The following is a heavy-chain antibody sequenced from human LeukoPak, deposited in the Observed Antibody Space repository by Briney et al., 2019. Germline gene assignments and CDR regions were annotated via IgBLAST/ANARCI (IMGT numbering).Heavy chain of an antibody. CDR3: ARHVLKGKLRYFDSHFDY. Sequence: PSETLSLTCTVSGGSISSSSYYWGWIRQPPGKGLEWIGSIYYSGSTYYNPSLKSRVTISVDTSKNQFSLKLSSVTAADTAVYYCARHVLKGKLRYFDSHFDYWGQGTLVTVSS. CDR2: IYYSGST. CDR1: GGSISSSSYY. D-gene: IGHD3-9*01. J-gene: IGHJ4*02. V-gene: IGHV4-39*01.